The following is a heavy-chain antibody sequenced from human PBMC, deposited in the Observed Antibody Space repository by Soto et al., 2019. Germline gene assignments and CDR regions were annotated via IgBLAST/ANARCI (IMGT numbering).Heavy chain of an antibody. V-gene: IGHV3-21*01. Sequence: GGSLRLSCAASGFTFSSYSMNWVRQAPGKGLEWVSSISSSSSYIYYADSVKGRFTISRDNAKNSLYLQMNSLRAEDTAVYYCARDLVVVAATVAFDIWGRGTMVTVSS. CDR2: ISSSSSYI. J-gene: IGHJ3*02. D-gene: IGHD2-15*01. CDR3: ARDLVVVAATVAFDI. CDR1: GFTFSSYS.